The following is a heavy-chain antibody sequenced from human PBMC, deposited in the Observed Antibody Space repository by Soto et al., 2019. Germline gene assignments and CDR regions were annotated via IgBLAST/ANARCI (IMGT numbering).Heavy chain of an antibody. J-gene: IGHJ5*02. CDR2: IYYSGST. CDR3: ARVSIFGVVRGFDP. D-gene: IGHD3-3*01. Sequence: PSETLSLTCTVSGGXISSYYWSWIRQPPGKGLEWIGYIYYSGSTNYNPSLKSRVTISVDTSKNQFSLKLSSVTAADTAVYYCARVSIFGVVRGFDPWGQGTLVTVSS. CDR1: GGXISSYY. V-gene: IGHV4-59*01.